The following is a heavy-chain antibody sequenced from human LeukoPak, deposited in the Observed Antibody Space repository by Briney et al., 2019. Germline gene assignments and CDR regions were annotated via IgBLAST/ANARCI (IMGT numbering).Heavy chain of an antibody. V-gene: IGHV3-49*04. CDR2: IRSKAYGGTT. CDR3: TRAIPFDAFDI. J-gene: IGHJ3*02. CDR1: GFTFGDYA. Sequence: QSGGSLRLSCTASGFTFGDYAMSWVRQAPGKGLEWVGFIRSKAYGGTTEYAASVKGRFTTPRDDSKSIAYLQMNSLKTEDTAVYYCTRAIPFDAFDIWGQGTMVTVSS.